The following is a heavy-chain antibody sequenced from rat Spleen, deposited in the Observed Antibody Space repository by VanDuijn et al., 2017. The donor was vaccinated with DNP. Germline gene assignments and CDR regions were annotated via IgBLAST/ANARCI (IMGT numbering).Heavy chain of an antibody. CDR1: GFIFSDYN. D-gene: IGHD4-3*01. Sequence: EVQLVASGGGFVQPGRSLKLSCVGSGFIFSDYNMAWVRQAPRKGLEWVATISYDGSGTYYRESVKGRFTISRDNAKSTLFLQMDSLRSEDTATYYCIRWNSGHFDYWGQGVMVTVSS. CDR3: IRWNSGHFDY. CDR2: ISYDGSGT. J-gene: IGHJ2*01. V-gene: IGHV5-7*01.